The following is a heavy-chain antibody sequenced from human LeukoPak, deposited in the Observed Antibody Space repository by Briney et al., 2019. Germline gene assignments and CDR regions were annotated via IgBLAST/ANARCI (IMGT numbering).Heavy chain of an antibody. CDR3: ARGVARTYYSDTSGYAAADY. Sequence: SETLSLTCAVYGESFSGYYWSWIRQPPGKGLEWIGEINHSGSTNYNPSLKSRVTISVDTSKNQFSLKLSSVTAADTAEYYCARGVARTYYSDTSGYAAADYWGQGTLVTVSS. CDR1: GESFSGYY. CDR2: INHSGST. D-gene: IGHD3-22*01. J-gene: IGHJ4*02. V-gene: IGHV4-34*01.